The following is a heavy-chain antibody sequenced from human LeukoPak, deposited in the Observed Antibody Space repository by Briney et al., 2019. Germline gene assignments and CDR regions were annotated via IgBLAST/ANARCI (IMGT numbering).Heavy chain of an antibody. CDR3: ARIPGPYDSSGYYNI. V-gene: IGHV2-70*11. CDR2: IDWDDDK. D-gene: IGHD3-22*01. Sequence: SGPALVKPTQTLTLTCTFSGFSLSTSGMCVSWIRQPPGKALEWLARIDWDDDKYYSTSLKTRLTISKDTSKNQVVLTMTNMDPVDTATYYCARIPGPYDSSGYYNIWGQATLVTVSS. CDR1: GFSLSTSGMC. J-gene: IGHJ4*02.